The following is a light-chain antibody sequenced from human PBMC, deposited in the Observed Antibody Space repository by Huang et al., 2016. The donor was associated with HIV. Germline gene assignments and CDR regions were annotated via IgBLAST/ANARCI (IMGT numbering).Light chain of an antibody. CDR3: QQYNNRPLIT. Sequence: EIGMTQSPATLSVSPGESATLSCRASQNSTTNLVWYHQKVGQAPRLLIYGASTRATDVPARFSGSGSGTEFTLTISSLQSEDFGIYYCQQYNNRPLITFGPGTKVD. V-gene: IGKV3-15*01. CDR2: GAS. J-gene: IGKJ3*01. CDR1: QNSTTN.